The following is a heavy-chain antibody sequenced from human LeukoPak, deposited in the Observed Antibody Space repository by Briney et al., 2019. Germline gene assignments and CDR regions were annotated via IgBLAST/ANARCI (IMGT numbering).Heavy chain of an antibody. D-gene: IGHD3-10*01. CDR3: ASIWSSGHKYNWFDP. V-gene: IGHV4-39*01. Sequence: SETLSLTCTVSGGSISSSSYYWGWIRQPPGKGLEWIGSIYYSGSTYYNPSLKSRVTISVDTSKNQFSLKLSSVTAADTAVYYCASIWSSGHKYNWFDPWGQGTLVTVSS. CDR2: IYYSGST. J-gene: IGHJ5*02. CDR1: GGSISSSSYY.